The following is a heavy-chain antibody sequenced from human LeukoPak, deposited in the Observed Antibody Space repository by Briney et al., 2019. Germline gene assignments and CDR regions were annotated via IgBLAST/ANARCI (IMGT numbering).Heavy chain of an antibody. Sequence: GGSLRLSCAASGFTFSSYAMSWVRQAPGKGLEWVSAISGSGGSTYYADSVKGRFTISRDNSKNTLYLQMNNLRAEDTAVYYCAKDPSYDSSGYYSEGRDYWGQGTLVTVSS. J-gene: IGHJ4*02. CDR1: GFTFSSYA. CDR2: ISGSGGST. V-gene: IGHV3-23*01. D-gene: IGHD3-22*01. CDR3: AKDPSYDSSGYYSEGRDY.